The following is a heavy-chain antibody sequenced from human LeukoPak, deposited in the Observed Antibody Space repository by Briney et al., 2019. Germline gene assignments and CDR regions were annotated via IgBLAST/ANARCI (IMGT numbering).Heavy chain of an antibody. J-gene: IGHJ3*02. Sequence: PSQTLSLTCTVSGGSISSGGYYWSWIRQHPGKGLEWIGYIYYSGSTYYNPSLKSRVTILVDTSKNQFSLKLSSVTAADTAVYYCAVYFDWLYAFDIWGQGTMVTVSS. CDR3: AVYFDWLYAFDI. V-gene: IGHV4-31*03. CDR2: IYYSGST. CDR1: GGSISSGGYY. D-gene: IGHD3-9*01.